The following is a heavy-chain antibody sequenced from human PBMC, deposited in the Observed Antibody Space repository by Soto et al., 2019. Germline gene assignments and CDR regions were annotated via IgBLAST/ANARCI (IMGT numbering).Heavy chain of an antibody. D-gene: IGHD6-13*01. Sequence: SETLSLTCAVYGGSFSGYYWSWIRQPPGKGLEWIGEINHSGSTNYNPSLKSRVTISVDTSKNQFSLKLGSVTAADTAVYYCARPLVPVDIAAAGPGAFAIWGQGTMVTVSS. J-gene: IGHJ3*02. CDR2: INHSGST. CDR1: GGSFSGYY. CDR3: ARPLVPVDIAAAGPGAFAI. V-gene: IGHV4-34*01.